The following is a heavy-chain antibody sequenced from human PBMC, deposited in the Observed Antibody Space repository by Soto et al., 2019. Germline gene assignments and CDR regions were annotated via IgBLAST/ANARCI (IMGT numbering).Heavy chain of an antibody. CDR1: GGTFSSYP. D-gene: IGHD4-17*01. V-gene: IGHV1-69*01. Sequence: QVQLVQSGAEVKKPGSSVKVPCKASGGTFSSYPINWVRQAPGQGLEWMGGVIPIFGTTNYAQKFQGRVTITADESTTTAYMEMSSLRSDDTAVYYCARDSSTSPYYYGMDVWGQGTTVTVSS. CDR3: ARDSSTSPYYYGMDV. CDR2: VIPIFGTT. J-gene: IGHJ6*02.